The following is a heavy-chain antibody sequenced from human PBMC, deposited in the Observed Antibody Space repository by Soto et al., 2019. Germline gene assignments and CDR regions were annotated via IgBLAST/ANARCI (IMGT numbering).Heavy chain of an antibody. CDR1: GASIGSGGYS. J-gene: IGHJ6*02. CDR3: AGFERGPNTYSEYSGMDV. V-gene: IGHV4-30-2*01. CDR2: IYHSGST. Sequence: PSVPLSLTCALSGASIGSGGYSWTWTRQPPGKGLEWIGYIYHSGSTYYNPSLKSRVTISVDGSKNQFSLKLSSVTAADTAVYYCAGFERGPNTYSEYSGMDVWGQETTLTISS. D-gene: IGHD3-16*01.